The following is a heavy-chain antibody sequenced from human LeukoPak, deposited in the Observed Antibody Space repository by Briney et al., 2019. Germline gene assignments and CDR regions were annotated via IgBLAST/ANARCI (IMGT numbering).Heavy chain of an antibody. Sequence: PSETLSLTCTVSGGSISSSSYYWGWIRQPPGKGLEWIGSIYYSGSTYYNPSLKSRVTISVDTSKNQFSLKLSSVTAADTAVYYCARAVVTARDGGMDVWGQGTTVTVSS. J-gene: IGHJ6*02. V-gene: IGHV4-39*07. CDR3: ARAVVTARDGGMDV. CDR2: IYYSGST. D-gene: IGHD2-15*01. CDR1: GGSISSSSYY.